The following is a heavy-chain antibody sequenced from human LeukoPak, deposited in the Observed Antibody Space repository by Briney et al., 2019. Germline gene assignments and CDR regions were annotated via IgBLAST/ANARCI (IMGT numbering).Heavy chain of an antibody. Sequence: GGSLRLSCAASGFSFSSYSMNWVRQAPGKGLERVSSISSSSSYIYYADSVKGRFTISRDNAKNSLYLQMNSLRAEDTAVYYCASPLSTAIGDYYYMDVWGKGTTVTVSS. CDR2: ISSSSSYI. CDR3: ASPLSTAIGDYYYMDV. CDR1: GFSFSSYS. V-gene: IGHV3-21*01. J-gene: IGHJ6*03. D-gene: IGHD2-2*01.